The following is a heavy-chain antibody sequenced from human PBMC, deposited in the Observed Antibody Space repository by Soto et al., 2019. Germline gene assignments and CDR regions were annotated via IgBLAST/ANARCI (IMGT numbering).Heavy chain of an antibody. D-gene: IGHD2-15*01. J-gene: IGHJ4*02. CDR3: AKVGARYCIGGSGSPPTPFDY. Sequence: EVQLLESGGGLGQPGGSLRLSCAASGFTFSSYAMSWVRQAPGKGLEWVSAISGSGGTTYYADSVKGRFTISRDNSKNTLYMEMNSLRAEDTAVYYCAKVGARYCIGGSGSPPTPFDYWGQGTVVTVSS. CDR1: GFTFSSYA. CDR2: ISGSGGTT. V-gene: IGHV3-23*01.